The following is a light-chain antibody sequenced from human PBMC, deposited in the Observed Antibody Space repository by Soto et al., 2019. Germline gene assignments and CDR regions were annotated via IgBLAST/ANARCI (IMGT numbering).Light chain of an antibody. CDR3: MQSLQTPGT. V-gene: IGKV2-28*01. J-gene: IGKJ4*01. CDR1: QSLLHSNGYDY. Sequence: DIVMTQSPLSLPVTPGEPASISCRSSQSLLHSNGYDYLDWYLQKPVQSPQLLIYLGSNRASGVPDRFSGSGSGTDFTLKISRVEADDVGVYYWMQSLQTPGTFGGGTTVEIK. CDR2: LGS.